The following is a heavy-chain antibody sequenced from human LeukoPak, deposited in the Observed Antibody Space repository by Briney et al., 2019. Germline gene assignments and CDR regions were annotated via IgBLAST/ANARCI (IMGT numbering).Heavy chain of an antibody. CDR2: INPNSGGT. CDR3: ARGKTTATHYYYYYMDV. CDR1: GYTFTGYY. V-gene: IGHV1-2*02. Sequence: ASVKVSCKASGYTFTGYYMHWVRQAPGQGLEWMGWINPNSGGTNYAQKFQGRVTMTRNTSISTAYMELSSLRSEDTAVYYCARGKTTATHYYYYYMDVWGKGTTVTISS. J-gene: IGHJ6*03. D-gene: IGHD4-17*01.